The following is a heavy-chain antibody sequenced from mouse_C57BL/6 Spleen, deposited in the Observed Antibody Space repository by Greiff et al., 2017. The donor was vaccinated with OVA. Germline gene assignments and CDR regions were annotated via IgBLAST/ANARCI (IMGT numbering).Heavy chain of an antibody. D-gene: IGHD2-4*01. CDR2: IYPSDSDT. CDR1: GYTFTSYW. Sequence: QVQLQQPGAELVKPGASVKVSCKASGYTFTSYWMHWVKQRPGQGLEWIGRIYPSDSDTNYNQKFKGKATLTVDKSSSTTYMQLSSLTSEDSAVYYCAIRSIYYDCDDGFAYWGQGTLVTVSA. CDR3: AIRSIYYDCDDGFAY. J-gene: IGHJ3*01. V-gene: IGHV1-74*01.